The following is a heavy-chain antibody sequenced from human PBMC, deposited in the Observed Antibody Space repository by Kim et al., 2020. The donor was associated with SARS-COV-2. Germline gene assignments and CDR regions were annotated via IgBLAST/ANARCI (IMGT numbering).Heavy chain of an antibody. V-gene: IGHV4-31*03. CDR3: AREHGSGSYYHYYYYYYGMDV. Sequence: SETLSLTCTVSGGSISSGGYYWSWIRQHPGKGLEWIGYIYYSGSTYYNPSLKSRVTISVDTSKNQFSLKLSSVTAADTAVYYCAREHGSGSYYHYYYYYYGMDVWGQGTTVTVSS. CDR2: IYYSGST. CDR1: GGSISSGGYY. D-gene: IGHD3-10*01. J-gene: IGHJ6*02.